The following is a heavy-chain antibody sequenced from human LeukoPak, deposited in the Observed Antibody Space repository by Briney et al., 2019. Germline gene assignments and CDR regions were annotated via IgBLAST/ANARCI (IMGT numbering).Heavy chain of an antibody. D-gene: IGHD3-10*01. CDR3: ARYYASGSYIPHFDY. CDR2: IYYSGST. CDR1: GGSISSGGYY. V-gene: IGHV4-31*03. Sequence: KPSETLSLTCTVSGGSISSGGYYWSWIRQPPGKGLEWIGYIYYSGSTYYNPSLKSRLTISVDTSKNQFSLKLNSVTAADTAVYYCARYYASGSYIPHFDYWGQGTLVTVSS. J-gene: IGHJ4*02.